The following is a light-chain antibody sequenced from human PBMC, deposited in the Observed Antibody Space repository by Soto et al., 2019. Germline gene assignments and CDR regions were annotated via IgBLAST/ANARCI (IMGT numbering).Light chain of an antibody. Sequence: EIVLTQSPGTLSLSPGERATLSCRASQSVSSSYLAWYQQKPGQAPRRLIYGASSRATGIPDRFSGSGSGTDVTLTISRLEPEDFAVYYCQQYGSSPRTFGQGTKVEI. CDR3: QQYGSSPRT. CDR1: QSVSSSY. V-gene: IGKV3-20*01. CDR2: GAS. J-gene: IGKJ1*01.